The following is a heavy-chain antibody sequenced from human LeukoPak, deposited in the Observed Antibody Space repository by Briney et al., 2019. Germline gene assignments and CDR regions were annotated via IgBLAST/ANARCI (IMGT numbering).Heavy chain of an antibody. Sequence: TSETLSLTCAVYGGSFSGYYWSWIRQPPGKGLEWIGYIYYSGSTNYNPSLKSRVTISVDTSKNQFSLKLSSVTAADTAVYYCARGSGYSSSWGQGTLVTVSS. D-gene: IGHD6-13*01. J-gene: IGHJ4*02. CDR3: ARGSGYSSS. V-gene: IGHV4-59*01. CDR1: GGSFSGYY. CDR2: IYYSGST.